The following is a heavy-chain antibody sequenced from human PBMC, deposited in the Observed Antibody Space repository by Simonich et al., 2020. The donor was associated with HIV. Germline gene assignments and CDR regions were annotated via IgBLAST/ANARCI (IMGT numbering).Heavy chain of an antibody. V-gene: IGHV4-34*01. J-gene: IGHJ4*02. CDR1: GGSFSGYY. Sequence: QVQLQQWGAGLLKPSETLSLTCAVYGGSFSGYYWDWSRHPPGKGLEWIGEINNSRSTNYNPSLKSRVTISVDTSKNQFSLKLSSVTAADTAVYYCASCGGDCYHFDYWGQGTLVTVSS. D-gene: IGHD2-21*02. CDR2: INNSRST. CDR3: ASCGGDCYHFDY.